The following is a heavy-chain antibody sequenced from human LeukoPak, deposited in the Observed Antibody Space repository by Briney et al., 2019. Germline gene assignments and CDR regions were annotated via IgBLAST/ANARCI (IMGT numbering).Heavy chain of an antibody. J-gene: IGHJ6*03. Sequence: PSETLFLTCAVYGGSFSVYYWSWIRQPPGKGLEWIGEINHSGSTNYNPSLKSRVTISVDTSKNQFSLKLSSVTAADTAVYYCARENIAAAGTNYYYYYMDVWGKGTTVTVSS. D-gene: IGHD6-13*01. CDR1: GGSFSVYY. V-gene: IGHV4-34*01. CDR3: ARENIAAAGTNYYYYYMDV. CDR2: INHSGST.